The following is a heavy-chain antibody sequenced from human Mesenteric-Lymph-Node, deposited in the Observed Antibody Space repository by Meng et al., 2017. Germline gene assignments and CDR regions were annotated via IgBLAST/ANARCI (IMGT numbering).Heavy chain of an antibody. V-gene: IGHV3-48*03. Sequence: GESLKISCAASGFSFSAYEMNWVRQAPGKGLEWIAYISSSGAVVYYVDAVKGRFTISRDNTRDSLYLQMNSLRAEDTAVYYCARDSGDYFDHCGQGTLVTVSS. CDR2: ISSSGAVV. J-gene: IGHJ4*02. D-gene: IGHD3-10*01. CDR1: GFSFSAYE. CDR3: ARDSGDYFDH.